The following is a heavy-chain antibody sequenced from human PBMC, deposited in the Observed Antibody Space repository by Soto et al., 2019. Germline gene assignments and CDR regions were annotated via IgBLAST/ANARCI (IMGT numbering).Heavy chain of an antibody. J-gene: IGHJ6*02. CDR3: ERAYSGRLPRRADYYFAMDV. Sequence: GGSLRLSCAASGFTFSAYDMHWVRQTTGKGLEWVSAIGAADDPYYLGSVKGRFTISRENAKNSLYLQINSLRAEDTAVYYCERAYSGRLPRRADYYFAMDVWGQGTTVTVSS. D-gene: IGHD2-15*01. CDR1: GFTFSAYD. V-gene: IGHV3-13*05. CDR2: IGAADDP.